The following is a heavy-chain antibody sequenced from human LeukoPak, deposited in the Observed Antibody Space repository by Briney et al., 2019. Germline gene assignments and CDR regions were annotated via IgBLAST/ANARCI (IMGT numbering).Heavy chain of an antibody. J-gene: IGHJ5*02. CDR3: ARSKPPRGSCYGDWFDP. CDR2: INAGNGNT. CDR1: GYTFTSYA. V-gene: IGHV1-3*01. D-gene: IGHD2-15*01. Sequence: ASVKVSCKASGYTFTSYAMHWVRQAPGQRLEWMGWINAGNGNTKYSQKFQGRVTITRDTSASTAFMELSSLRSEDTAVYYCARSKPPRGSCYGDWFDPWGQGTLVTVSS.